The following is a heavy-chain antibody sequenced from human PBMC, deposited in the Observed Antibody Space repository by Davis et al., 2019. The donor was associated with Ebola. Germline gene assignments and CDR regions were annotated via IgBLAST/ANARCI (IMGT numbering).Heavy chain of an antibody. J-gene: IGHJ4*02. Sequence: AASVKVSCKASGGTFSSYAISWVRQAPGQGLEWMGGIIPIFGTANYAQKFQGRVTITADESTSTAYMELSSLRSEDTAVYYCARGEGYCSGGSCPPGLYWGQGTLVTVSS. V-gene: IGHV1-69*13. CDR2: IIPIFGTA. D-gene: IGHD2-15*01. CDR1: GGTFSSYA. CDR3: ARGEGYCSGGSCPPGLY.